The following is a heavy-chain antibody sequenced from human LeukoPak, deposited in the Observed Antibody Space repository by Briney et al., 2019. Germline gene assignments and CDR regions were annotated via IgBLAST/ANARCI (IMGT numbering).Heavy chain of an antibody. CDR1: GFTFSNYG. D-gene: IGHD1-26*01. CDR3: AKSLGGSYYDDAFDI. V-gene: IGHV3-30*02. Sequence: GGSLRLSCAASGFTFSNYGMHWVRQAPGKGLEWVALVRSDGGIKYYADSVKGRFTISRDTSKNTLYLQMNSLRAEDTAVYYCAKSLGGSYYDDAFDIWGQGTVVTVSS. J-gene: IGHJ3*02. CDR2: VRSDGGIK.